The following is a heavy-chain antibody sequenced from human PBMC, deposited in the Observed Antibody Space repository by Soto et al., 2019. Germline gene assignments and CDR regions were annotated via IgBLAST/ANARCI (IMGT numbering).Heavy chain of an antibody. CDR3: ARGSITLFGVVISDFDY. V-gene: IGHV1-2*04. CDR1: GYTFTGYY. CDR2: INPNSGGK. D-gene: IGHD3-3*01. J-gene: IGHJ4*02. Sequence: QVQLVQSGAEVKKPGASVKVSCKASGYTFTGYYMHWVRQAPGQGLEWMGWINPNSGGKNYAQKCQVWVTITRHTSISTAYMELSRLRSDDTAVYYCARGSITLFGVVISDFDYWGQGTLVTVSS.